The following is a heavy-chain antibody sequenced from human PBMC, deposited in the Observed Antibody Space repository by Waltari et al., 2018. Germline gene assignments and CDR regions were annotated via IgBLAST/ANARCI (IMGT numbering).Heavy chain of an antibody. Sequence: EVQLVEAGGVWVQPGGCLRLSCAASGFTFSTSWISWVRQAPGKGLEWVAIIKEDGSEKYYVDSVKGRFTISRDNAKNSLFLQMNSLTAADTAVYYCATTAAVTFHYWGQGTLVTVSS. CDR1: GFTFSTSW. CDR2: IKEDGSEK. J-gene: IGHJ4*02. V-gene: IGHV3-7*01. D-gene: IGHD6-13*01. CDR3: ATTAAVTFHY.